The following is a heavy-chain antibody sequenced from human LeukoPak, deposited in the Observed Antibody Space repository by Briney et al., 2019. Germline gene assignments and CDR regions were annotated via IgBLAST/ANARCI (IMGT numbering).Heavy chain of an antibody. J-gene: IGHJ6*03. CDR1: GYTFTSYG. CDR3: ARVLEMGTVGGGFMDV. V-gene: IGHV1-18*01. Sequence: ASVKVSCKASGYTFTSYGISWVRQAPGQGLEWMGWISVYNGNTNYGQNLQGRVTMTTDTPTSTAYMELRSLRSDDTAVYYCARVLEMGTVGGGFMDVGGKGTTVTVS. CDR2: ISVYNGNT. D-gene: IGHD5-24*01.